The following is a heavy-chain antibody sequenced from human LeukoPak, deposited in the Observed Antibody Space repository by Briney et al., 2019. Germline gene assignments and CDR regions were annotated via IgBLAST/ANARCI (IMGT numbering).Heavy chain of an antibody. CDR3: AKAYYDSSGYNRFAFDI. D-gene: IGHD3-22*01. J-gene: IGHJ3*02. Sequence: GGSLRLSCAASGFTFSSYAMSWVRQAPGKGLEWVSAISGSGGSTYYADSVKGRFTISRDNPKNTLYLQMNSLRAEDTAVYYCAKAYYDSSGYNRFAFDIWGQGTMVTVSS. CDR2: ISGSGGST. CDR1: GFTFSSYA. V-gene: IGHV3-23*01.